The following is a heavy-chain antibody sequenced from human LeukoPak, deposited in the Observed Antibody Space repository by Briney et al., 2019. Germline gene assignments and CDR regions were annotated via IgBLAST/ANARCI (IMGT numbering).Heavy chain of an antibody. CDR1: GYSFTSYW. CDR3: ARSYYYDSSGYYYLESMDV. D-gene: IGHD3-22*01. V-gene: IGHV5-51*01. CDR2: IYPGDSDT. Sequence: GESLKISCKGSGYSFTSYWIGWGRQMPGKGLEWMGIIYPGDSDTRYSPSFQGQVTISADKSISTAYLQWSSLKASDTAMYYCARSYYYDSSGYYYLESMDVWGKGTTVTVSS. J-gene: IGHJ6*04.